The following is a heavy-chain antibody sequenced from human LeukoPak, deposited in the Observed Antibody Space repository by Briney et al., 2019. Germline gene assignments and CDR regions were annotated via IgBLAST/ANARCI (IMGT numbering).Heavy chain of an antibody. CDR1: GYRFTNYW. CDR3: ARREYSGSYSYGMDV. CDR2: IYPGDSDT. V-gene: IGHV5-51*01. D-gene: IGHD1-26*01. Sequence: KVGESLKTSCKGSGYRFTNYWIGWVRQMPGKGLEWMGIIYPGDSDTRYSPSFQGQVTISADKSISTAYLQWSSLKASDTAMYYCARREYSGSYSYGMDVWGQGTTVIVSS. J-gene: IGHJ6*02.